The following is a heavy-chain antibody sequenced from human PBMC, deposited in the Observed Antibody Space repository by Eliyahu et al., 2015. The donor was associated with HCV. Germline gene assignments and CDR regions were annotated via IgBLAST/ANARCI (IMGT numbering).Heavy chain of an antibody. CDR1: GYPLTSYA. V-gene: IGHV1-18*01. CDR2: VSVYEGKT. CDR3: ARSWNYDNFLPFDY. D-gene: IGHD3-16*01. Sequence: VQLVQSGPEVKNPGASVKVSCKAIGYPLTSYAFTWVRQPPGQGLEWMGWVSVYEGKTSLAQKFQGRVTLTTDTSTSTAFMEMRSLRSDDSAMYYCARSWNYDNFLPFDYWGQGTLVTVSS. J-gene: IGHJ4*02.